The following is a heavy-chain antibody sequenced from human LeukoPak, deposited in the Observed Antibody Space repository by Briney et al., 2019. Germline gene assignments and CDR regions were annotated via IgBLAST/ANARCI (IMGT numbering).Heavy chain of an antibody. J-gene: IGHJ4*02. V-gene: IGHV3-21*01. CDR1: GFTVITSY. D-gene: IGHD3-16*02. CDR2: ISSRSSYI. CDR3: ALGELSSPFDY. Sequence: GGSLRLSCAASGFTVITSYMNWVRQAPGKGLEWVSSISSRSSYIYYADSVKGRFTISRDNAKNSLYLQMNSLRAEDTAVYYCALGELSSPFDYWGQGTLVTVSS.